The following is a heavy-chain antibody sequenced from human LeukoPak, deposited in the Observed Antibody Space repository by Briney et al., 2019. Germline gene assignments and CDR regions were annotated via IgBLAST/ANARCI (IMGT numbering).Heavy chain of an antibody. CDR3: ARGVKFGNLVDY. CDR2: INPNSGGT. CDR1: GYTFTGYY. D-gene: IGHD3-3*01. V-gene: IGHV1-2*06. Sequence: ASVKVSCKASGYTFTGYYMHWVRQAPGQGLEWMGRINPNSGGTNYAQKFQGRVTMTRDTSISTAYMELSRLRSDDTAAYYCARGVKFGNLVDYWGQGTLVTVSS. J-gene: IGHJ4*02.